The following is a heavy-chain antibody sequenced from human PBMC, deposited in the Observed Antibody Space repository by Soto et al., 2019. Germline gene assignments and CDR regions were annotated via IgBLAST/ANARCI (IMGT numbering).Heavy chain of an antibody. Sequence: GASVKVSCKASGYSFTGYSMHCVRQAPGQGLEWMGWMNPNSGNTGYAQKFQGRVTMTRNTSISTAYMELGSLRSEDPAVYYCARRVAAAGTSYHYFEYWGQGTLVTVSS. D-gene: IGHD6-13*01. CDR1: GYSFTGYS. CDR2: MNPNSGNT. CDR3: ARRVAAAGTSYHYFEY. J-gene: IGHJ4*02. V-gene: IGHV1-8*02.